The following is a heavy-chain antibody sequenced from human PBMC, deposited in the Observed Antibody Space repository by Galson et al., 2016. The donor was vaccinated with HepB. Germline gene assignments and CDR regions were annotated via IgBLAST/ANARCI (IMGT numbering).Heavy chain of an antibody. CDR2: IYWDDDK. Sequence: PALVKPTQTLTLTCTFSGFSLSTSGVGVGWIRQPPGKALEWLALIYWDDDKRYSPSLKSRLTITKDTSKNQVVLTMTNMDPVDTATYYCARRRDGYNFDYWGQGTLVTVSS. D-gene: IGHD5-24*01. CDR3: ARRRDGYNFDY. CDR1: GFSLSTSGVG. V-gene: IGHV2-5*02. J-gene: IGHJ4*02.